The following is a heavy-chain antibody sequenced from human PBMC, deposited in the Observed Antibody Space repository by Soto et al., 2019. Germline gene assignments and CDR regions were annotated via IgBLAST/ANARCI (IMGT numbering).Heavy chain of an antibody. CDR3: ARVPYYYGSGSYLAGPFDY. CDR2: IIPILGIA. Sequence: ASVKVSCKASGGTFSSYTISWVRQAPGQGLEWMGRIIPILGIANYAQKFQGRVTITADKSTSTAYMELSSLRSEDTAVYYCARVPYYYGSGSYLAGPFDYWGQGTLVTVSS. J-gene: IGHJ4*02. D-gene: IGHD3-10*01. CDR1: GGTFSSYT. V-gene: IGHV1-69*02.